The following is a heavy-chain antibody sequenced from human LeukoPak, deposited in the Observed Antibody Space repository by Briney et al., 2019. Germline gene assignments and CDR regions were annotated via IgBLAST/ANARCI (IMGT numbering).Heavy chain of an antibody. CDR1: GYTFTGNY. CDR3: ASTVTHPYGMDV. V-gene: IGHV1-2*02. Sequence: GASVKVSCKASGYTFTGNYMHLVRQAPGQGLEWMGWINPNSGGTNYAKKFQGRVTVTRDTSISTAYMELSRLRSDDAAVYYCASTVTHPYGMDVWGQGTTVTVSS. J-gene: IGHJ6*02. D-gene: IGHD4-11*01. CDR2: INPNSGGT.